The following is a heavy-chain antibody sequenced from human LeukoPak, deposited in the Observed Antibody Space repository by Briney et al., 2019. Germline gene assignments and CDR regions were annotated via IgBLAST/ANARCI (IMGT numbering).Heavy chain of an antibody. CDR1: GESLSKYY. J-gene: IGHJ4*02. CDR2: INHRGST. V-gene: IGHV4-34*01. Sequence: KPSETLSLTCAVYGESLSKYYWTWIRQSPEKGLEWIGEINHRGSTNLNPSLQSRVTLSVDTSKHQFSLKLTSVTAADAAVYYCASSVGSTDYWGQGTLVTVSS. CDR3: ASSVGSTDY. D-gene: IGHD1-26*01.